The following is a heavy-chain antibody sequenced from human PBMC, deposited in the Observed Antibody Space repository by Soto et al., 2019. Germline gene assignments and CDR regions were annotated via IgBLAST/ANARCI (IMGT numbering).Heavy chain of an antibody. D-gene: IGHD6-19*01. Sequence: SETLSLTCPVSGGSISSYYWGCIRQPAGKGLEWIGRIYTSGSTNYNPSLKSRVTMSVDTSKNQFSLKLSSVTAADTAVYYCARDHNSVAGSLDYWGQGTMVTVSS. CDR3: ARDHNSVAGSLDY. V-gene: IGHV4-4*07. CDR2: IYTSGST. J-gene: IGHJ4*02. CDR1: GGSISSYY.